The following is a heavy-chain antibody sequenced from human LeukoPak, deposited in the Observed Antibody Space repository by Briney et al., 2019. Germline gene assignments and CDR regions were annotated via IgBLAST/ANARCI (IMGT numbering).Heavy chain of an antibody. CDR2: ISSSGSYI. CDR1: GFTFSSYS. V-gene: IGHV3-21*01. CDR3: ARYTITASSEYFEY. Sequence: GGSLRLSCAASGFTFSSYSMNWVRQAPGKGLEWVSSISSSGSYIYYADSVKGRFTISRDNAKNSLYLQMNSLRAEDTAVFYCARYTITASSEYFEYWGQGTLVTVSS. D-gene: IGHD6-13*01. J-gene: IGHJ1*01.